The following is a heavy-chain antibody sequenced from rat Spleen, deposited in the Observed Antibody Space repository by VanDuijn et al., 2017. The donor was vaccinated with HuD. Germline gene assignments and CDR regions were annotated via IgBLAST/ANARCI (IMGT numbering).Heavy chain of an antibody. CDR2: IWTGGST. CDR1: GFSLTSYH. CDR3: AREYYSSPDY. D-gene: IGHD1-2*01. V-gene: IGHV2-43*01. J-gene: IGHJ2*01. Sequence: QVQLKESGPGLVQPSQTLSLTCTVSGFSLTSYHVIWVRQPPGKGLEWMGIIWTGGSTAYSSLLKSRLSINRDTSKRQVFLKMNSLQTEDTATYCCAREYYSSPDYWGQGVMVTVSS.